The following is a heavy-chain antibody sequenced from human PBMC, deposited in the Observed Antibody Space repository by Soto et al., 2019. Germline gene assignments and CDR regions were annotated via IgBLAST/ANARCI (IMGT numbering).Heavy chain of an antibody. J-gene: IGHJ6*02. D-gene: IGHD6-19*01. CDR1: GYTFTSYY. V-gene: IGHV1-46*01. CDR2: INPSGGST. Sequence: ASEKVSCKASGYTFTSYYMHWVRQAPGQGLEWMGIINPSGGSTSYAQKFQGRVTMTRDTSTSTVYMELSSLRSEDTAVYYCARDRGIAVAEYYYGMDVWGQGTTVTVSS. CDR3: ARDRGIAVAEYYYGMDV.